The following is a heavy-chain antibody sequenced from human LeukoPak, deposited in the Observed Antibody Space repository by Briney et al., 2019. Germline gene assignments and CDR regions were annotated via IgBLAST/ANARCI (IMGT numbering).Heavy chain of an antibody. Sequence: GGSLRLSCAASGFTFSNYAMSWVRQAPGKGLEWVSDISGSGGSTYYADSVKGRFTISRDNSKNTLYLQMNSLRAEDTAVYYCAKGPGELSPNYFDYWGQGTLVTVSS. D-gene: IGHD3-16*02. CDR1: GFTFSNYA. J-gene: IGHJ4*02. CDR3: AKGPGELSPNYFDY. CDR2: ISGSGGST. V-gene: IGHV3-23*01.